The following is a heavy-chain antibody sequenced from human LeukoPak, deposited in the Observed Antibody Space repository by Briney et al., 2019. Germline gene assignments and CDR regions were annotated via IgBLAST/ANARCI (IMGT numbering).Heavy chain of an antibody. J-gene: IGHJ4*02. CDR1: GYTFTSYY. V-gene: IGHV1-69*13. D-gene: IGHD3-22*01. CDR2: IIPIFGTA. Sequence: SVKVSCKASGYTFTSYYMHWVRQAPGQGLEWMGGIIPIFGTANYAQKFQDRVTITADESTSTAYMELSSLRSEDTAVYYCARSARDSSGYYFIRWGQGTLVTVSS. CDR3: ARSARDSSGYYFIR.